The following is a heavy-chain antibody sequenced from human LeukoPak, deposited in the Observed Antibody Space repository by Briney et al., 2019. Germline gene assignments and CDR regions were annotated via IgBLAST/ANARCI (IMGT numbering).Heavy chain of an antibody. J-gene: IGHJ4*02. CDR1: GFXFSSYW. CDR3: ARDQRYCSSSSCPWEPFDY. CDR2: IKQDGSEK. Sequence: PGGSLRLSCAASGFXFSSYWISWVRQAPGKGLEWVASIKQDGSEKYYVDSVKGRCTISRDNAKNSLYLQMNSLRAEDTAVYYCARDQRYCSSSSCPWEPFDYWGQGTLVTVSS. D-gene: IGHD2-2*01. V-gene: IGHV3-7*05.